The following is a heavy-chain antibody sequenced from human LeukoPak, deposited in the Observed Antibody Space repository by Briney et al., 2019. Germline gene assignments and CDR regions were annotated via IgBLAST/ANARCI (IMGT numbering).Heavy chain of an antibody. CDR2: IYPADPDT. CDR3: AKGGSSSLRAFDI. V-gene: IGHV5-51*01. D-gene: IGHD6-6*01. Sequence: GESLKISCKGSEYTFDIYWIGWVRQIPGKGLEWMGIIYPADPDTRYSPSFQGQVTISVDKSINTAYLQWSSLKGSDTAMYYCAKGGSSSLRAFDIWGQGTMVTVSS. CDR1: EYTFDIYW. J-gene: IGHJ3*02.